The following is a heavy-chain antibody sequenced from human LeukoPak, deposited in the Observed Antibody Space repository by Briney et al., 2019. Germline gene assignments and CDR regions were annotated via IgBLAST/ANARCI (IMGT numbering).Heavy chain of an antibody. CDR1: GYTFTGYY. Sequence: ASVKVSCKASGYTFTGYYMHWVRQAPGQGLEWMGWINPNSGGTNYAQKFQGRVTMTRDTSISTAYMELSRLRSDDTAVYYCALTYYDFWSGYYSFDYWGQGTLVTVSS. V-gene: IGHV1-2*02. D-gene: IGHD3-3*01. J-gene: IGHJ4*02. CDR3: ALTYYDFWSGYYSFDY. CDR2: INPNSGGT.